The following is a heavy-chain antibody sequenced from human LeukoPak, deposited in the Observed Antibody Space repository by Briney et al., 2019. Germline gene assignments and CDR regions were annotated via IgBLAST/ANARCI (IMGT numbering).Heavy chain of an antibody. CDR2: IYSGGST. Sequence: PGGSLRLSCAASGFTVSSNYMSWVRQAPGKGLEWVSVIYSGGSTYYADSVKGRFTTSRDNSKNTLYLQMNSLRAEDTAVYYCASSNYYGSGSLNFDYWGQGTLVTVSS. CDR1: GFTVSSNY. D-gene: IGHD3-10*01. V-gene: IGHV3-53*01. CDR3: ASSNYYGSGSLNFDY. J-gene: IGHJ4*02.